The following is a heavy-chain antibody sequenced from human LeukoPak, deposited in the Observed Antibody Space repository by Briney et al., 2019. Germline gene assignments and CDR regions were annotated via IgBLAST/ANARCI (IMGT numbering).Heavy chain of an antibody. Sequence: SVKVSCKASGGTFSSYAISWVRQAPGQGLEWMGGIIPIFGTANYAQKFQGRVTITTDESTSTAYMELSSLRSEDTAVYYCARCGYSSSWYSRAYYYYMDVRGKGTTVTVSS. V-gene: IGHV1-69*05. CDR2: IIPIFGTA. CDR3: ARCGYSSSWYSRAYYYYMDV. J-gene: IGHJ6*03. CDR1: GGTFSSYA. D-gene: IGHD6-13*01.